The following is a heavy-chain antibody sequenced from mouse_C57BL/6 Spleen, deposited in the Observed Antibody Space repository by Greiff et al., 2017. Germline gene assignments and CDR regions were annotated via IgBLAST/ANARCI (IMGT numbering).Heavy chain of an antibody. V-gene: IGHV1-69*01. CDR1: GYTFTSYW. J-gene: IGHJ2*01. Sequence: QVHVKQPGAELVMPGASVKLSCKASGYTFTSYWMRWVKQRPGQGLEWIGEIDPSDSYTNYNQKFKGKTTLTVDKSSSTAYMQLSSLPTEDSAVYYCARVGGVGYWGQGTTLTVSS. CDR3: ARVGGVGY. D-gene: IGHD1-1*02. CDR2: IDPSDSYT.